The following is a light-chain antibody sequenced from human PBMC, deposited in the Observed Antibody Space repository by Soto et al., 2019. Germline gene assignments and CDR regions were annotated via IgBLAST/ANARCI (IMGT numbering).Light chain of an antibody. Sequence: EIVLTQSPGTLSLSAGERATLSCRASQSFSSSYLAWYQQKPGQAPSLLIYAASTRAAGVPARFSGSGSGTEFTLTISSLQSEDFAVYFCQQYADWPKTFGQGTKVDIK. CDR3: QQYADWPKT. CDR2: AAS. V-gene: IGKV3-15*01. J-gene: IGKJ1*01. CDR1: QSFSSSY.